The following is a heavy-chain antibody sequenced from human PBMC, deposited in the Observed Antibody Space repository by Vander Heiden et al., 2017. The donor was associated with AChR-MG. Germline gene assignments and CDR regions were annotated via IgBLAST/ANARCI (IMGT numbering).Heavy chain of an antibody. CDR3: APLGDGYPTWGDY. CDR1: GFTFSSYA. J-gene: IGHJ4*02. CDR2: ISGSGGST. Sequence: EVQLLESGGGLVQPGGSLRLSCAASGFTFSSYAMSWVRQAPGKGLEWVSAISGSGGSTYYADSVKGRFTISRDNSKNTLYLQMNSLRAEDTAVYYCAPLGDGYPTWGDYWGQGTLVTVSS. D-gene: IGHD5-12*01. V-gene: IGHV3-23*01.